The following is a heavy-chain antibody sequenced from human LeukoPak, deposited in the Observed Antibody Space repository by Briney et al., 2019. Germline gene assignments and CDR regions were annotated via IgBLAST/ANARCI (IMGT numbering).Heavy chain of an antibody. J-gene: IGHJ4*02. Sequence: SETLSLTCAVYGGSFSGYYWSWIRQPPGRGREWIGEINHSGSTNYNPSLKSRVTISVDTSKNQFSLKLSSVTAADTAVYYCAGQLARSHFDYWGQGTLVTVSS. V-gene: IGHV4-34*01. CDR2: INHSGST. CDR3: AGQLARSHFDY. CDR1: GGSFSGYY. D-gene: IGHD6-13*01.